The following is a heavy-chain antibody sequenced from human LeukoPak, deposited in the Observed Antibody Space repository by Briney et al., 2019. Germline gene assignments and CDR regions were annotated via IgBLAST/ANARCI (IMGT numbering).Heavy chain of an antibody. CDR1: GYSITTGYY. CDR3: ARVPGSAYHYMDV. D-gene: IGHD3-10*01. Sequence: SETLSLTCTVSGYSITTGYYWGWLRQSPGTGVEWIGSISHSATTYYNPSLKSRVTIFLDTSKNQFSLKLTSVTAADTAAYYCARVPGSAYHYMDVWGKGTTVTVSS. CDR2: ISHSATT. J-gene: IGHJ6*03. V-gene: IGHV4-38-2*02.